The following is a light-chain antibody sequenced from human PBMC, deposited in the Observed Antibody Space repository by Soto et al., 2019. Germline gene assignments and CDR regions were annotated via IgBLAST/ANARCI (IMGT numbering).Light chain of an antibody. J-gene: IGLJ1*01. Sequence: QSVLPQPASVSGSSGQSITISCTGTSSDVGGYNYVSWYQQHPGKAPKLMIYDVSNRPSGVSNRFSGSKSGNTASLTISGLQAEDEADYYCSSYTSSTTRVFGTGTRSPS. V-gene: IGLV2-14*01. CDR1: SSDVGGYNY. CDR3: SSYTSSTTRV. CDR2: DVS.